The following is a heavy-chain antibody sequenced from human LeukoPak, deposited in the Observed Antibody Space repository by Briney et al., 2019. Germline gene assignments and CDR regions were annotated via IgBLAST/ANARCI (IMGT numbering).Heavy chain of an antibody. CDR1: GFTFSSYA. CDR3: ARDWDTAMVLSTPLY. D-gene: IGHD5-18*01. J-gene: IGHJ4*02. V-gene: IGHV3-30*04. CDR2: ISYDGSNK. Sequence: GRSLRLSCAASGFTFSSYAMHWVRQAPGKGLEWVAVISYDGSNKYYADSVKGRFTISRDNSKNTLYLQMNSLRAEDTAVYYCARDWDTAMVLSTPLYWGQGTLVTVSS.